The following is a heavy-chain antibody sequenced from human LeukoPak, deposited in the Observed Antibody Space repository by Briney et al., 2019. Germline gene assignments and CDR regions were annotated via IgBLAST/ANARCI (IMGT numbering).Heavy chain of an antibody. D-gene: IGHD3-3*01. Sequence: SETLSLTCAVSGGSISSSNWWSWVRQPPGKGLEWIGEIYHSGSTSYNPSLKSRVTISVDKSKNQFSLKLSSVTAADTAVYYCAREFLQGYYYYGMDVWGQGTTVTVSS. V-gene: IGHV4-4*02. CDR2: IYHSGST. CDR3: AREFLQGYYYYGMDV. J-gene: IGHJ6*02. CDR1: GGSISSSNW.